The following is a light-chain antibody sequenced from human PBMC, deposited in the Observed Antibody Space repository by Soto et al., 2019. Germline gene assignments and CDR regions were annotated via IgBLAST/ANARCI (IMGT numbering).Light chain of an antibody. J-gene: IGKJ4*01. CDR1: QSISSH. Sequence: EIVLTQSPATLSLSPGEGATLSCRASQSISSHLAWYQQKPGQAPRLLMHDASNRATGIPARFSGSGSGTDFTLTISSLAPEDFAVYYCQQRPNWPLTFGGGTKVEIK. CDR2: DAS. V-gene: IGKV3-11*01. CDR3: QQRPNWPLT.